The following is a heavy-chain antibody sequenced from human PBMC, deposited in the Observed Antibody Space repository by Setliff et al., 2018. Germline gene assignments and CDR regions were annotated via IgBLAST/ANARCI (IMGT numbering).Heavy chain of an antibody. CDR2: VYYSGNT. D-gene: IGHD2-15*01. CDR3: ARWDCSGDNCQSGFDY. V-gene: IGHV4-39*07. J-gene: IGHJ4*02. CDR1: GGSISTTDYY. Sequence: SETLSLTCTVSGGSISTTDYYWGWIRQPPGKGLEWIGCVYYSGNTYYSPSLKSRVTMFVDASKNQFSLMLYSVTASDTAMYYCARWDCSGDNCQSGFDYWGQGTRVTVSS.